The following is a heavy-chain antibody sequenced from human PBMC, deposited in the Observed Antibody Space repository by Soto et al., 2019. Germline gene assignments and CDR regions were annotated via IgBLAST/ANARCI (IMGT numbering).Heavy chain of an antibody. V-gene: IGHV2-70*04. CDR3: ARTAGYYRGRQFDY. D-gene: IGHD3-10*01. CDR2: IDWDDDK. Sequence: XGPTLVNPTQTLTLTCTFSGFSLGTTGMRVSWIRQPPGKALEWLARIDWDDDKFYSTSLKTRLTISKDTSKNQVVLRMTNMDPADTATYYCARTAGYYRGRQFDYWGQGTLVTVSS. J-gene: IGHJ4*02. CDR1: GFSLGTTGMR.